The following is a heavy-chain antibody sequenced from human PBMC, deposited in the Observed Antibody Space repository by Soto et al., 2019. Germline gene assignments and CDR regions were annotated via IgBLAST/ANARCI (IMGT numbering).Heavy chain of an antibody. Sequence: SETLSLTCTVSGGSISGYYWSWIRQPPGKGLEWIGYIYYGGSTNYNPSLKSRVTISVDTTKNQFSLKLSSVTAADTAVYYCARVQWETTLDYWGQGTLVTVSS. CDR3: ARVQWETTLDY. J-gene: IGHJ4*02. CDR1: GGSISGYY. CDR2: IYYGGST. D-gene: IGHD1-26*01. V-gene: IGHV4-59*01.